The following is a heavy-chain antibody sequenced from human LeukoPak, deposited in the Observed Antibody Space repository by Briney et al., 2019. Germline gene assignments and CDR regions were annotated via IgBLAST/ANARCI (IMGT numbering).Heavy chain of an antibody. V-gene: IGHV3-11*01. CDR2: INIGGTNT. J-gene: IGHJ5*02. CDR1: GFTFNDYY. CDR3: ATDGAGFDT. Sequence: GGSLRLSCAASGFTFNDYYMSWIRQAPGKGLEWLSYINIGGTNTHYADSVKGRFTISRDNAKKSLYLEMNNLRAEDTAVYYCATDGAGFDTWGQGVLVTVTS.